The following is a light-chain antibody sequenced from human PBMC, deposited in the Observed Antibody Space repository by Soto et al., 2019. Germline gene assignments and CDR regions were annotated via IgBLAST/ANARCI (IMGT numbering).Light chain of an antibody. Sequence: QSVLTQPPSASGTPGQRVTISCSGGSSDIGSNVVNWYQQLPGTAPKLLIYNTNQRPSGVPDRFSGSKSGTSASLAISGLQSEDEADYYCATWNDSLDGPVFGGGTKVTVL. CDR2: NTN. CDR3: ATWNDSLDGPV. CDR1: SSDIGSNV. V-gene: IGLV1-44*01. J-gene: IGLJ3*02.